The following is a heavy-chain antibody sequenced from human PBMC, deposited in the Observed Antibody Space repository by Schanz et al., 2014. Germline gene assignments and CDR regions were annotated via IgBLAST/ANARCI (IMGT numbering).Heavy chain of an antibody. CDR2: INSVGSNT. CDR1: GFTFSSYS. CDR3: ARKMKLGVYGGKGHDSLDI. D-gene: IGHD4-17*01. V-gene: IGHV3-74*01. J-gene: IGHJ3*02. Sequence: EVQLVQSGGGLVQPGGSLRLSCAAFGFTFSSYSMNWVRQDPGKGLVWVARINSVGSNTDYADSVTGRFTISRDNAKNTLYLQMNTLRAEDTAVYYCARKMKLGVYGGKGHDSLDIWGQGTMVTVSS.